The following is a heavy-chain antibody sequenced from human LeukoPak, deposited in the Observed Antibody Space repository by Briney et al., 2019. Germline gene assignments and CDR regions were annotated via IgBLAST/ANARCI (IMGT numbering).Heavy chain of an antibody. CDR3: ARGDCTNGVCSWFWFDP. Sequence: SETLSLTCTVSGGSISSYYWSWIRQPPGKGLEWIGYIYYSGSTNYNPSLKSRVTISVDTSKNQFSLKLSSVTAADTAVYYCARGDCTNGVCSWFWFDPWGQGTLVTVSS. D-gene: IGHD2-8*01. J-gene: IGHJ5*02. CDR2: IYYSGST. CDR1: GGSISSYY. V-gene: IGHV4-59*01.